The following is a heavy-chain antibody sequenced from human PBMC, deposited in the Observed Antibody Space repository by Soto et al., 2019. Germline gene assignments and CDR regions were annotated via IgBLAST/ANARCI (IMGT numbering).Heavy chain of an antibody. D-gene: IGHD5-12*01. CDR3: ARGGTIAVTTIGDY. J-gene: IGHJ4*01. Sequence: DVQLVESGGGLGQPRGSLRLSCAASGFTFRSYNMNWVRQSTGKGLDWLSYISSSSSTIYYADSVKGRFTISRDNAKNSLYLQMNSLRDDDTAMYYCARGGTIAVTTIGDYWGQGTLVTVSS. CDR1: GFTFRSYN. CDR2: ISSSSSTI. V-gene: IGHV3-48*02.